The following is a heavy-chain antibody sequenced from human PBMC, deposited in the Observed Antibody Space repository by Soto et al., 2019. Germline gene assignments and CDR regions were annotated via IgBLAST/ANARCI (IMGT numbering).Heavy chain of an antibody. J-gene: IGHJ6*02. CDR3: ARELVTLVRGGLYYYYGMDV. D-gene: IGHD3-10*01. CDR1: GGSISSGGYY. CDR2: XXXXXXX. Sequence: SEXLXXXCTVSGGSISSGGYYWSWIRQHPXXXXXWIGXXXXXXXXXXXXXXXXXVTISVDTSKNQFSLKLSSVTAADTAVYYCARELVTLVRGGLYYYYGMDVWGQGTTVTVSS. V-gene: IGHV4-31*03.